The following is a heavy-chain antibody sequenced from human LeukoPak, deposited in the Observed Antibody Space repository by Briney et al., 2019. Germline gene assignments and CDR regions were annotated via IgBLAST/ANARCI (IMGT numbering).Heavy chain of an antibody. D-gene: IGHD2-15*01. CDR1: GFTFSSYG. V-gene: IGHV3-30*02. CDR2: IRYDGSNK. CDR3: AGGPPWYFHNGARRFDY. Sequence: GGSLRLSCAASGFTFSSYGMHWVRQAPGKGLEWVAFIRYDGSNKYYADSVKGRFTISRDNSKNTLYLQMNSLRAEDTAVYYCAGGPPWYFHNGARRFDYWGQGTLVTVSS. J-gene: IGHJ4*02.